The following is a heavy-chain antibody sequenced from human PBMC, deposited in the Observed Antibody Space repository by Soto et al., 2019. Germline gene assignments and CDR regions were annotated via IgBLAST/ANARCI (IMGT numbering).Heavy chain of an antibody. V-gene: IGHV4-59*01. CDR3: ARPYSESYWATFDI. CDR1: GGSISSYY. D-gene: IGHD1-26*01. CDR2: IYYSGSS. Sequence: QVQLQESGPGLVKPSETLSLTCTVSGGSISSYYWCWIRQPPGKGLEWIGYIYYSGSSNYHPSLKTRVTISLDTSKIQCSLKLSSVTAADTAVYYCARPYSESYWATFDIWGQGTMVTVSS. J-gene: IGHJ3*02.